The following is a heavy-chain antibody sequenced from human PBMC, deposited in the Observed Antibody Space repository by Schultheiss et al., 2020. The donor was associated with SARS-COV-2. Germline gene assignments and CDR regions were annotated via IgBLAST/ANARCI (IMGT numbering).Heavy chain of an antibody. CDR1: GFTFSSYG. CDR3: ARSSWTQQWFPYDY. J-gene: IGHJ4*02. Sequence: GGSLRLSCAASGFTFSSYGMHWVRQAPGKGLEWVAVISYDGSNKYYADSARGRFTISRDSSKKTVYLQMNSLRVEDTAVFFCARSSWTQQWFPYDYWGQGTLVTVSS. CDR2: ISYDGSNK. D-gene: IGHD3-22*01. V-gene: IGHV3-30*03.